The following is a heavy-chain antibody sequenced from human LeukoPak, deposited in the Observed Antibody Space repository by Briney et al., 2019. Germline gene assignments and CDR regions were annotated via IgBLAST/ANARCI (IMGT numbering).Heavy chain of an antibody. CDR3: AKQISYDSSGYLFDY. CDR2: LNGRGDSP. D-gene: IGHD3-22*01. V-gene: IGHV3-23*01. CDR1: GFTFSNYA. Sequence: GGSLRLSCAASGFTFSNYAMSWVRQAPGKGLEWVSSLNGRGDSPYYADSVKGRFTISRDNSKNTLYLQMNSLRAEDTAVYYCAKQISYDSSGYLFDYWGQGTLVTVSS. J-gene: IGHJ4*02.